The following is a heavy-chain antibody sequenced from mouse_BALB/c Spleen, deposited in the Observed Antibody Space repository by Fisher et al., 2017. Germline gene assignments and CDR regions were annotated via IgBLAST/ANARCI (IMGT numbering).Heavy chain of an antibody. J-gene: IGHJ4*01. V-gene: IGHV5-4*02. Sequence: GRFTISRDNAKNTLYLQMSSLKSEDTAMYYCAREAKRGAMDYWGQGTSVTVSS. CDR3: AREAKRGAMDY.